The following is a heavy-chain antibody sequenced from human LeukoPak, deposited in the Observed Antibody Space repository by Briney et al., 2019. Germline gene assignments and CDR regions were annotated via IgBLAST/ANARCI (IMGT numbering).Heavy chain of an antibody. CDR3: ARAWVMTYCFDY. CDR2: IIPIFGTA. D-gene: IGHD2-21*01. CDR1: GGTFSSYA. J-gene: IGHJ4*02. V-gene: IGHV1-69*13. Sequence: SVKVSCKASGGTFSSYAISWVRQAPGQGLEWMGGIIPIFGTANYAQKFQGRVTITADESTSTAYMELSSLRSEDTAVYYCARAWVMTYCFDYWGQGTLVTVSS.